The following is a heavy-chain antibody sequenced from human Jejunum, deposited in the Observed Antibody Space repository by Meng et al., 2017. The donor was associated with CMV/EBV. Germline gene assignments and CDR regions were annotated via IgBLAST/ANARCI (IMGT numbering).Heavy chain of an antibody. J-gene: IGHJ4*02. D-gene: IGHD3-10*01. V-gene: IGHV3-7*01. CDR1: GFIFENYW. CDR2: INQDGSSK. Sequence: LKISWAASGFIFENYWMSWVRQAPGKGLEWVANINQDGSSKDYVASVKSRFAISRDNANNLLHLQMNNLRAEDTAVYYCGGPPLSGGGQGTLVTVSS. CDR3: GGPPLSG.